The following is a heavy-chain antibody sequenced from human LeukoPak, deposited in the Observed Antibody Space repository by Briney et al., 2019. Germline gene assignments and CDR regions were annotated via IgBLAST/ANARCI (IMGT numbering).Heavy chain of an antibody. CDR3: ARVGPWAPETTVTDDYYYYYMDV. D-gene: IGHD4-11*01. J-gene: IGHJ6*03. V-gene: IGHV3-11*04. CDR1: GFTFSDYY. Sequence: PGGSLRLSCAASGFTFSDYYMSWIRQARGKGLEWVSYISSSGSTIYYADSVKGRFTISRDNAKNSLYLQMNSLRAEDTSVYYCARVGPWAPETTVTDDYYYYYMDVWGKGTTVTVSS. CDR2: ISSSGSTI.